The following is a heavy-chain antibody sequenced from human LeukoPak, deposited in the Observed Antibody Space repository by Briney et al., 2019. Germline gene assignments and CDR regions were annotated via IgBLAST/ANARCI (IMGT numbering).Heavy chain of an antibody. CDR2: VSWNSGSI. D-gene: IGHD2-2*01. CDR1: GFTFDDYA. Sequence: GRSLRLSCAASGFTFDDYAMHWVRQAPGQGLEWVSSVSWNSGSIAYADSVKGRFTISRDNAKNSLYLQMNSLRAEDTAVYYCARSTRFYYGMDVWGQGTTVTVSS. V-gene: IGHV3-9*01. J-gene: IGHJ6*02. CDR3: ARSTRFYYGMDV.